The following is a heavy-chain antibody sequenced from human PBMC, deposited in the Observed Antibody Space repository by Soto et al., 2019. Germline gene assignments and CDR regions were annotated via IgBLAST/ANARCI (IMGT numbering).Heavy chain of an antibody. Sequence: TSETLSLTCTVSGGSISSNDYYWGWIRQPPGKGLEWIGSMDHSGGTYQNPSLKSRVTISVDTSKTQFSLKLNSVTAADTAVYYCARLGRRDSGWYGVVDVWGQGTKVTVSS. CDR2: MDHSGGT. CDR3: ARLGRRDSGWYGVVDV. J-gene: IGHJ6*02. D-gene: IGHD6-19*01. CDR1: GGSISSNDYY. V-gene: IGHV4-39*01.